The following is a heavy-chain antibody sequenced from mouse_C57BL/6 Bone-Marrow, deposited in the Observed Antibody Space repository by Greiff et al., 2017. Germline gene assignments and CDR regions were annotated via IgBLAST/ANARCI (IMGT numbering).Heavy chain of an antibody. V-gene: IGHV5-9*01. CDR3: ARHDPCDY. J-gene: IGHJ2*01. Sequence: EVKLMESGGGLVKPGGSLKLSCAASGFTFSSYTMSWVRQTPETRLAWVATISGGGGNTYYPDSVKGRFTISRDNAKNTLYLQMSSLRSEDTALYYCARHDPCDYWGQGTTLTVSS. CDR2: ISGGGGNT. CDR1: GFTFSSYT.